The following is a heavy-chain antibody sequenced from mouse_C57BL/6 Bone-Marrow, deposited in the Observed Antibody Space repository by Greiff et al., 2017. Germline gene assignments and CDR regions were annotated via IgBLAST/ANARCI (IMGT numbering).Heavy chain of an antibody. J-gene: IGHJ2*01. CDR3: ATLFYFDY. CDR2: IDPSDSYT. V-gene: IGHV1-69*01. Sequence: QVQLQQPGAELVMPGASVKLSCKASGYTFTSYWMHWVKQRPGQGLEWIGEIDPSDSYTNYNQKFKGKSTLTVDKSSSTAYMQLGSLTSEDSAVYYCATLFYFDYWGQGTTLTVSS. CDR1: GYTFTSYW. D-gene: IGHD1-1*01.